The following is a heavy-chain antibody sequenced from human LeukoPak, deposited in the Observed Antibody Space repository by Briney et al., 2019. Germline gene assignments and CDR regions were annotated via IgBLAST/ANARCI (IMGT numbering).Heavy chain of an antibody. CDR2: MNPNSGNT. D-gene: IGHD1-26*01. CDR3: ARGRWGLLHYYHYMDV. CDR1: GYTFTSYD. J-gene: IGHJ6*03. Sequence: ASVKVSCKASGYTFTSYDINWVRQATGQGLEWMGWMNPNSGNTGYAQKFQGRVTMTRNTSISTAYMELSSLRSEDTAVYYCARGRWGLLHYYHYMDVWGKGTTVTVSS. V-gene: IGHV1-8*01.